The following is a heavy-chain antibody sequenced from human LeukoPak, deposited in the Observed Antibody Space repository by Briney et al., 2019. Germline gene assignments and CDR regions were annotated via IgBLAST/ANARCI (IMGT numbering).Heavy chain of an antibody. J-gene: IGHJ4*02. Sequence: GGSLRLSCAASGFTFSSYSMNWVRQAPGKGLEWVSSISSTGTYMYYADSVKGRFTISRDNAKNSLYLQMNSLRAEDTAVYYCARSRFYFDYWGQGTLVTVSS. CDR3: ARSRFYFDY. CDR2: ISSTGTYM. V-gene: IGHV3-21*01. CDR1: GFTFSSYS.